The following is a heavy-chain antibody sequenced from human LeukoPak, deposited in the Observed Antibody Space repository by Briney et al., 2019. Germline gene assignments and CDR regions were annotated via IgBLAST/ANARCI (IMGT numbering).Heavy chain of an antibody. J-gene: IGHJ4*02. CDR3: ATRGGAAAGVFDY. CDR2: IYYSGST. D-gene: IGHD6-13*01. Sequence: PSETLSVTCTVCGGSISSYYWSWIRQPPGKGLEWIGYIYYSGSTNYNPSLKSRVTISVDTSKNQFSLKLSSVTAADTAVYYCATRGGAAAGVFDYWGQGTLVTVSS. CDR1: GGSISSYY. V-gene: IGHV4-59*08.